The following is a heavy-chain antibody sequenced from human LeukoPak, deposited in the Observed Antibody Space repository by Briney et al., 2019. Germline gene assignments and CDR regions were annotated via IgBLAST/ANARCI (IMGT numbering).Heavy chain of an antibody. CDR2: IWYDGSIK. Sequence: GGSLRLSCAASGFSFSSYGMHWVRQAPGKGLEWVAVIWYDGSIKYYGDSVKGRFTISRDNSKNTLYLQMNSLSAEDTAVYYCAKSRGYYYEKSGPADYWGQGTLVTVSS. V-gene: IGHV3-33*06. J-gene: IGHJ4*02. D-gene: IGHD3-22*01. CDR1: GFSFSSYG. CDR3: AKSRGYYYEKSGPADY.